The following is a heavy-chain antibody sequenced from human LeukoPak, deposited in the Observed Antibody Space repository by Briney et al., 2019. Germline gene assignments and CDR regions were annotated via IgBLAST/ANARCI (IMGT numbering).Heavy chain of an antibody. Sequence: PGGSLRLSCAASGFTFSSYSMTWVRQAPGKGLEWVSSISSSSSYIYYADSVKGRFTISRDNAKNSLYLQMNSLRDEDTAVYYCARALLPIFIVVLVPAAILFDYWGQGTLVTVSS. CDR1: GFTFSSYS. CDR2: ISSSSSYI. J-gene: IGHJ4*02. CDR3: ARALLPIFIVVLVPAAILFDY. D-gene: IGHD2-2*01. V-gene: IGHV3-21*01.